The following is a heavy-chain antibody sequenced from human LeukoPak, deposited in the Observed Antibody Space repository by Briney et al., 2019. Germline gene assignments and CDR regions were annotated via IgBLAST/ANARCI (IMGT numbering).Heavy chain of an antibody. Sequence: GGSLRPSCAASGFTFSSFGMHWVRQAPGKGLEWVAVISSDGSNKYYADSVKGRFTISRDNSKNTLFLQMNSLRAEDTAVYYCAKDHGSSSSSGGYWGQGTLVTVSS. J-gene: IGHJ4*02. CDR3: AKDHGSSSSSGGY. D-gene: IGHD6-6*01. CDR1: GFTFSSFG. CDR2: ISSDGSNK. V-gene: IGHV3-30*18.